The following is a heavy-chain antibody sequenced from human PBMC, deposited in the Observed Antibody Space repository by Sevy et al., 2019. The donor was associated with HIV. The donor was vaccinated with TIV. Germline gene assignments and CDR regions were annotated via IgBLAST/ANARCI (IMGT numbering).Heavy chain of an antibody. J-gene: IGHJ4*02. V-gene: IGHV1-46*01. CDR3: ARDLTIFGVIPDY. D-gene: IGHD3-3*01. Sequence: ASVKVSCKASGYTLSSYYMHWVRHAPAQGLEWMGIINPSGGSTSYAQKFQGRVTMTRDTSTSTVYMELSSLRSEDTAIYYCARDLTIFGVIPDYWGQGTLVTVSS. CDR2: INPSGGST. CDR1: GYTLSSYY.